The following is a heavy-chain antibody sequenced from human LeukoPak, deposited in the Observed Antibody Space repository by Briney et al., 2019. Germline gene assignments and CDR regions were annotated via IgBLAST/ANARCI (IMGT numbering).Heavy chain of an antibody. CDR1: GYTFTNYY. J-gene: IGHJ4*02. D-gene: IGHD4-11*01. CDR3: ARDAIVRDYSNSDY. Sequence: ASVKVSCKASGYTFTNYYIHWVRQAPGQGLEWMGWINPNSGGTNYAQKFQGRVTMTRDTSISTAYMELSRLTSDDTAVYYCARDAIVRDYSNSDYWGQGTLVTVSS. CDR2: INPNSGGT. V-gene: IGHV1-2*02.